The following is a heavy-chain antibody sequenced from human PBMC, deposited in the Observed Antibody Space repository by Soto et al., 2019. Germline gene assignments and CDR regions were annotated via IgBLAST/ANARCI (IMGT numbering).Heavy chain of an antibody. CDR1: GFTFSSYS. J-gene: IGHJ5*02. Sequence: GGSLRLSCAASGFTFSSYSMNWVRQAPGKGLEWVSYISSSSSTIYYADSVKGRFTISRDNAKNSLYLQMNSLRAEDTAVYYCARDFWSMFEITMIVVASNWFDPWGQGTLVTVSS. V-gene: IGHV3-48*01. CDR2: ISSSSSTI. CDR3: ARDFWSMFEITMIVVASNWFDP. D-gene: IGHD3-22*01.